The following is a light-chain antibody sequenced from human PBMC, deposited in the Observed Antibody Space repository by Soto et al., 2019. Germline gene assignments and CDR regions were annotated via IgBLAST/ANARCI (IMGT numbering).Light chain of an antibody. CDR2: DAS. CDR1: QSVSTY. J-gene: IGKJ2*01. Sequence: EIVLTQSPATLSLSPGERATLSCRASQSVSTYLAWYQQKPGQAPRLLIYDASNSATGIPGRFSGSGSGTDFTLTISRLEPEDFAVYYCQQRSNWPPRTFGQGIKLELK. CDR3: QQRSNWPPRT. V-gene: IGKV3-11*01.